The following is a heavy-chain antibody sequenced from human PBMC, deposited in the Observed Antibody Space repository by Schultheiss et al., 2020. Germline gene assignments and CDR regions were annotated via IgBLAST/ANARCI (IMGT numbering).Heavy chain of an antibody. V-gene: IGHV4-4*07. D-gene: IGHD3-10*01. Sequence: SQTLSLTCTVSGGSISSYYWSWIRQPAGKGLEWIGRIYTSGSTNYNPSLKSRVTISVDTSKNQFSLELTSVTAADTAVYYCARGKSRQYYYYGMEVWGQGTTVTVSS. CDR2: IYTSGST. J-gene: IGHJ6*02. CDR3: ARGKSRQYYYYGMEV. CDR1: GGSISSYY.